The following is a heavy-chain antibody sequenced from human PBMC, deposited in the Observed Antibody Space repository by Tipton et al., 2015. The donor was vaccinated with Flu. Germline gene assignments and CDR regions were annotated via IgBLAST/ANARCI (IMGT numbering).Heavy chain of an antibody. D-gene: IGHD3-10*02. V-gene: IGHV4-39*01. Sequence: LRLSCTVSGGSISSYHWGWIRQPPGKGLEWIGGLSYSGNTYYNPSLKSRVVISMDTPKNQFSLKLTSATAADTAIYYCARLSFYDVDLKNFYFDYWGQGALVTVSS. J-gene: IGHJ4*02. CDR2: LSYSGNT. CDR3: ARLSFYDVDLKNFYFDY. CDR1: GGSISSYH.